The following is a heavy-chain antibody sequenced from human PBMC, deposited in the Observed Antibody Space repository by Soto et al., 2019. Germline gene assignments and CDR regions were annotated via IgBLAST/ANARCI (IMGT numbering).Heavy chain of an antibody. CDR2: ISGSGGST. Sequence: GGSLRLSCAASGFTFSNYGMHWVRQAPGKGLEWVSAISGSGGSTYYADSVKGRFTISRDNSKNTLYLQMNSLRAEDTAVYYSAKIHLEWSHDAFDIWGQGTMVTVSS. CDR1: GFTFSNYG. D-gene: IGHD3-3*01. J-gene: IGHJ3*02. V-gene: IGHV3-23*01. CDR3: AKIHLEWSHDAFDI.